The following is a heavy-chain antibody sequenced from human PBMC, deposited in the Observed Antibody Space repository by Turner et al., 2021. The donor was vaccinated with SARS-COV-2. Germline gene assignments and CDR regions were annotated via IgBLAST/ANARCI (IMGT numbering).Heavy chain of an antibody. V-gene: IGHV1-18*01. CDR2: ISDYNGNT. D-gene: IGHD3-10*01. CDR1: GYPFASYG. Sequence: QVQLVQSGAEVKKPGAAVKVSCKASGYPFASYGLSWARQAPGQGLELMGWISDYNGNTNYAQKLQGRVTMSTDTSTSTAYMELRSLRSDDTAVYYCARAYGSGSYGHYYGMDVWGQGTTVTVSS. CDR3: ARAYGSGSYGHYYGMDV. J-gene: IGHJ6*02.